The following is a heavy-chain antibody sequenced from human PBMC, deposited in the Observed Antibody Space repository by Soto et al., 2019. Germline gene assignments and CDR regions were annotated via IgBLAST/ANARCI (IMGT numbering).Heavy chain of an antibody. CDR2: ISGSGGST. D-gene: IGHD5-12*01. Sequence: PGGSLRLPCAASGFTFSSYAMSWVRQAPGKGLEWVSAISGSGGSTYYADSVKGRFTISRDNAKNSLYLQMNSLRDEDTAVYYCAREGGYNRAFDYWGQGTLVTVSS. V-gene: IGHV3-23*01. CDR3: AREGGYNRAFDY. CDR1: GFTFSSYA. J-gene: IGHJ4*02.